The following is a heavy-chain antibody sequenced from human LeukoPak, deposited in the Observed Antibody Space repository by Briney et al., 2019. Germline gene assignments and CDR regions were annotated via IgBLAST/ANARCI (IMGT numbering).Heavy chain of an antibody. D-gene: IGHD3-22*01. V-gene: IGHV4-30-2*01. CDR1: GGSISSGGYS. Sequence: SSETLSLTCAVSGGSISSGGYSWSWIRQPPGKGPEWIGYIYHSGSTYYNPSLKSRVTISVDRSKNQFSLKLSSVTAADTAVYYCASSLKYYYDSSGYYSYPFDYWGQGTLVTVSS. CDR3: ASSLKYYYDSSGYYSYPFDY. CDR2: IYHSGST. J-gene: IGHJ4*02.